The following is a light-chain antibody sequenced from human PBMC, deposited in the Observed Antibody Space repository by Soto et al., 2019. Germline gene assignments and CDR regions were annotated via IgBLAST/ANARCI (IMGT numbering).Light chain of an antibody. CDR3: SSYTTTSTLVV. Sequence: QSVLTQPASVSGSPGQSITISCTGTSNDISAYDYVSWYQHHPGKAPKLMIYDVSSRPPGVSNRFSGSKSGNTASLTISGLQAEDEADYYCSSYTTTSTLVVFGGGTQLTVL. V-gene: IGLV2-14*03. CDR2: DVS. J-gene: IGLJ2*01. CDR1: SNDISAYDY.